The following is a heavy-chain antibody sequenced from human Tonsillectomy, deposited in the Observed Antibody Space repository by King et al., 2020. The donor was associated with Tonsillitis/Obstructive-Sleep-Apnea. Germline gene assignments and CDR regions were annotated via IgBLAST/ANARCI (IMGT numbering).Heavy chain of an antibody. J-gene: IGHJ4*02. CDR2: INPNSGAT. Sequence: QVQLVESGAEVKKPGASVKVSCTASGYTFTGYYMHWVRQAPGQGLEWMGWINPNSGATNYAREFQGRVTMTRDTSISTAYMELSRLRSDDTAVYYCATEEGIVGATNFDHWGQGTLVTVSS. CDR3: ATEEGIVGATNFDH. V-gene: IGHV1-2*02. D-gene: IGHD1-26*01. CDR1: GYTFTGYY.